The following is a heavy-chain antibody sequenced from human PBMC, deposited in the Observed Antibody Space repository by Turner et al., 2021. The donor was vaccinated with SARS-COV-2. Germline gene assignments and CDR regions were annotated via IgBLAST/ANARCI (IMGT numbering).Heavy chain of an antibody. J-gene: IGHJ4*02. D-gene: IGHD5-18*01. Sequence: QLQLQESGPGLVKPSETLSHTCTVSDGPISSNIYYWSWIRQSPGKGLEWIGSIYYSGNPSYNPSLKSRVTISMDTSKNQFSLRLTSVTAADTAVYYCATREYSSGHFDYWGQGTLVTVSS. CDR1: DGPISSNIYY. CDR2: IYYSGNP. CDR3: ATREYSSGHFDY. V-gene: IGHV4-39*01.